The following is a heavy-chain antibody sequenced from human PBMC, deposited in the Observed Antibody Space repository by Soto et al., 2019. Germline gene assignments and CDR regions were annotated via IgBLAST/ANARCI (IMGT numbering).Heavy chain of an antibody. V-gene: IGHV4-4*02. CDR2: IYHSGST. D-gene: IGHD3-10*01. Sequence: PSETLSLTCAVSGGSISSSNWWSWVRQPPGKGLEWIGEIYHSGSTNYNPSLKSRVTISVDKSKNQFSLKLSSVTAADTAVYYCAREVGYYGSGTYYYYYGMDVWGQGTTDT. CDR3: AREVGYYGSGTYYYYYGMDV. J-gene: IGHJ6*02. CDR1: GGSISSSNW.